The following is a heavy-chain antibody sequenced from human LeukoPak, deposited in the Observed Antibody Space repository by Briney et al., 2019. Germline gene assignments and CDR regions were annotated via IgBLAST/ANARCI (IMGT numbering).Heavy chain of an antibody. D-gene: IGHD3-10*01. CDR1: GFTFSSYA. Sequence: GGSLRLSCAASGFTFSSYAMHWVRQAPGKGLEWVAVISYDGSNKYYADSMKGRFTISRDNSKNALYPQMNSLRAEDTAVYYCARGQDEITITDRGQGTLVTVSS. J-gene: IGHJ4*02. CDR2: ISYDGSNK. V-gene: IGHV3-30*04. CDR3: ARGQDEITITD.